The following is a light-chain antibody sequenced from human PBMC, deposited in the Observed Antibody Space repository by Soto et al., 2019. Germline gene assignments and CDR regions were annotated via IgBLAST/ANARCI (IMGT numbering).Light chain of an antibody. Sequence: QSALTQPASVSGSPGQSITISCTGTNSDVGRFNLVSWYQHHPDKAPKLMIFGVTKRPSGVSNRFSGSKSGNTASLTISGLQAEDEADYYCCSYVTGGTYVFGTGTKLTVL. CDR1: NSDVGRFNL. J-gene: IGLJ1*01. CDR3: CSYVTGGTYV. V-gene: IGLV2-23*02. CDR2: GVT.